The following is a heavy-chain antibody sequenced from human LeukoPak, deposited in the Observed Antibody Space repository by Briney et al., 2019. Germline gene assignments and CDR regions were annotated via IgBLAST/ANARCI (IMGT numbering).Heavy chain of an antibody. D-gene: IGHD4-17*01. CDR3: ARHDYELGASDY. CDR2: INLSGGST. CDR1: GYTFTSYY. J-gene: IGHJ4*02. V-gene: IGHV1-46*01. Sequence: ASVKVSCKASGYTFTSYYMHWVRQAPGQGLEWMGIINLSGGSTSYAQKFQGRVTMTRDTSTSTVYMELSSLRSEDTAVYYCARHDYELGASDYWGQGTLVTVSS.